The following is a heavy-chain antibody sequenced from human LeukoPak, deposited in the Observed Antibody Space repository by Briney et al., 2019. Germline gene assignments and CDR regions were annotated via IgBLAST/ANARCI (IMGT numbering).Heavy chain of an antibody. J-gene: IGHJ6*03. CDR3: ANGKSGPQPYYYYYYMDV. Sequence: PGGSLRLSCAASGFTFSSYGMHWVRQAPGKGLEWVAFIRYDGSNKYYADSVKGRFTISRDNSKNTLYLQMNSLRAEDTAVYYCANGKSGPQPYYYYYYMDVWGKGTTVTVSS. CDR1: GFTFSSYG. D-gene: IGHD4-23*01. CDR2: IRYDGSNK. V-gene: IGHV3-30*02.